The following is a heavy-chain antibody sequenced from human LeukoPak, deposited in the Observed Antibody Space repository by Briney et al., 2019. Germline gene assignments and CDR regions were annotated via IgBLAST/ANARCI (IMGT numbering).Heavy chain of an antibody. D-gene: IGHD5-24*01. J-gene: IGHJ4*02. CDR1: GYTFTSYG. V-gene: IGHV1-18*01. Sequence: ASVTVSCTASGYTFTSYGISWVRQAPGQGLEWMGWISAYNGNTNYAQKLQGRVTMTTDTSTSTAYMELRSLRSDDTAVYYCARDTLTILTEPFDYWGQGTLVTVSS. CDR3: ARDTLTILTEPFDY. CDR2: ISAYNGNT.